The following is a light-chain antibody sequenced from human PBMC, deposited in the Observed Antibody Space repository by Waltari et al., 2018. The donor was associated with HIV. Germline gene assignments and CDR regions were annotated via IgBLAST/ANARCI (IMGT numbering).Light chain of an antibody. V-gene: IGKV3-15*01. Sequence: EVVMTQSPDTLSVSPGQKATISCWASQSVSTNLAWYQQKPGQAPRLLMYGIYVRATGVPARFSGSGSETDFTLTITSVQPEDFAVYYCQQYDSWPPITFGQGTRLE. CDR1: QSVSTN. J-gene: IGKJ5*01. CDR3: QQYDSWPPIT. CDR2: GIY.